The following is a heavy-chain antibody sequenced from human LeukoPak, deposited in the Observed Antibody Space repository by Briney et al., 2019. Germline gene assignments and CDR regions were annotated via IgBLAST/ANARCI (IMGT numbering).Heavy chain of an antibody. J-gene: IGHJ3*02. CDR3: ARAYSSSWSPMDDAFDI. CDR1: GGSISSGSYY. Sequence: SETLSLTCTVSGGSISSGSYYWRWIRQPAGKGLEWIGRIYTSGSTNYNPSLKSRVTISVDTSKNQFSLKLSSVTAADTAVYYCARAYSSSWSPMDDAFDIWGQGTMVTVSS. CDR2: IYTSGST. D-gene: IGHD6-13*01. V-gene: IGHV4-61*02.